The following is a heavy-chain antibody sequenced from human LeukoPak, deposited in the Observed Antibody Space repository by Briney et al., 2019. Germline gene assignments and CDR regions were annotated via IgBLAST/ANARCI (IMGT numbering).Heavy chain of an antibody. CDR2: INTDGSWT. D-gene: IGHD3-10*01. Sequence: PGGSLRLSCAVSGFTFRSYEMHWVRQIPGKELVWVSHINTDGSWTLYADSVKGRFTISRDNSKNTLYLQMNSLRAEDTAVYYCAKDLGQIWGSGSHWGQGTLVTVSS. V-gene: IGHV3-74*03. J-gene: IGHJ4*02. CDR1: GFTFRSYE. CDR3: AKDLGQIWGSGSH.